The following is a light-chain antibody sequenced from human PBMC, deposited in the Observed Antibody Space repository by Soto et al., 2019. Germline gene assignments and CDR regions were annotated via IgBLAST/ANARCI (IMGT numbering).Light chain of an antibody. J-gene: IGKJ4*01. Sequence: EIVLTQSPATVSLSPGERATLSCRASQSVSIYLAWYQQKPGQAPRLLIYDASNRASDIPARFSGSGSETDFTLTISSLEPEDFAIYYCQQRSNWPRTFGGGTKVDIK. CDR1: QSVSIY. CDR3: QQRSNWPRT. CDR2: DAS. V-gene: IGKV3-11*01.